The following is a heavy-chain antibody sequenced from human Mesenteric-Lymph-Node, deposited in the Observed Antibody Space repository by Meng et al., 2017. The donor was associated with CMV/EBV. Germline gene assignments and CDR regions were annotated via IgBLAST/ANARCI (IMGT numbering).Heavy chain of an antibody. J-gene: IGHJ5*02. CDR3: AHSTYCSGGSCYSENWFDP. D-gene: IGHD2-15*01. CDR1: TYGLG. CDR2: IFWNDDK. V-gene: IGHV2-5*01. Sequence: TYGLGVAWIRQHPGEALEWLALIFWNDDKRYSTSLKNRLTITKDTSKSQVVLTMTDMDPVDTATYYCAHSTYCSGGSCYSENWFDPWGQGTLVTVSS.